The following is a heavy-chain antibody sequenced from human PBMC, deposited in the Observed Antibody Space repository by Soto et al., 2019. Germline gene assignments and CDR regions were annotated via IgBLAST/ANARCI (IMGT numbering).Heavy chain of an antibody. J-gene: IGHJ6*02. D-gene: IGHD4-17*01. Sequence: SETLSLTCTVSGGSISSYYWSWIRQPAGKGLEWIGRIYASGGTNYNPSLKSRVTMSADTSKNQLSLRLSSVTAADTAVYYCARDREQNGDYLPDYYYGMDVWGQGTTVTVS. CDR2: IYASGGT. V-gene: IGHV4-4*07. CDR3: ARDREQNGDYLPDYYYGMDV. CDR1: GGSISSYY.